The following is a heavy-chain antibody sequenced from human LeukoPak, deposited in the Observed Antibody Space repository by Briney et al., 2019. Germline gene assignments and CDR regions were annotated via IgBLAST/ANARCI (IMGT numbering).Heavy chain of an antibody. D-gene: IGHD1-26*01. V-gene: IGHV1-2*02. Sequence: ASVTVSCTASGYTFTAYNIHWLRQAPGQGLEWVGLINPNSGATNQNENLQGRVTMARDTSIATAYLELTGLRSDDTAVYYCAGGLGYYDASAFNHWGQGTLVTASS. CDR2: INPNSGAT. CDR1: GYTFTAYN. J-gene: IGHJ4*02. CDR3: AGGLGYYDASAFNH.